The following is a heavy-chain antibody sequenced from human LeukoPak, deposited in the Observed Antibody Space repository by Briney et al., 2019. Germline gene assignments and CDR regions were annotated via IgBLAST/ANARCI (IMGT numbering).Heavy chain of an antibody. D-gene: IGHD6-13*01. CDR3: HVGAAAGFFDY. CDR1: GFTFSNAW. CDR2: IKSKTDGGTT. V-gene: IGHV3-15*01. Sequence: PGGSLRLSCAASGFTFSNAWMSWVRQAPGRGLEWVGRIKSKTDGGTTDYAAPVKGRFTISRDDSKNTLYLQMNSLKTEDTAVYYCHVGAAAGFFDYWGQGTLVTVSS. J-gene: IGHJ4*02.